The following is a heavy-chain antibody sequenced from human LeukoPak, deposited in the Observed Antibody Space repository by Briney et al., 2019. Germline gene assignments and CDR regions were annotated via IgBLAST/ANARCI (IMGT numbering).Heavy chain of an antibody. D-gene: IGHD3-10*01. V-gene: IGHV3-13*04. CDR2: TGTAGDT. CDR3: ARVRRNSRGYYFDY. Sequence: PGGSLRLSCAASGFTFSSYDMHWVRQATGKGLEWVSATGTAGDTYYPGSVKGRFTISRENAKNSLYLQMNSLRAGDTAVYYCARVRRNSRGYYFDYWGQGTLVTVSS. CDR1: GFTFSSYD. J-gene: IGHJ4*02.